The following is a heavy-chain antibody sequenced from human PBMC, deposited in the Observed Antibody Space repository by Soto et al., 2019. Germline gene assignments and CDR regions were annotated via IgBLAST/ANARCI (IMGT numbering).Heavy chain of an antibody. CDR1: GYTFSNYA. D-gene: IGHD4-4*01. J-gene: IGHJ4*02. V-gene: IGHV1-3*01. CDR2: ISAVNGNT. Sequence: ASVKVSCKASGYTFSNYAIHWVRQAPGQRLEWMGWISAVNGNTKYSERFQGRVTFTSDTSASTAYMELSSLRSEDTAVFYCAIVRVTTVLDYWGQGTLVTVSS. CDR3: AIVRVTTVLDY.